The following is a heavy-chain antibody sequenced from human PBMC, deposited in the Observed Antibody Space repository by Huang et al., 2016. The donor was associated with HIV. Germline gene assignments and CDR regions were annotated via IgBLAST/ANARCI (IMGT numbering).Heavy chain of an antibody. Sequence: QVQLVQSGAELKKPGSSVKVSCKASGGTFSSHTITWVRQAPGQGFEWRGVIVPVFGTGNNAQNFQGRVTITADEATATAYLELSSLKFEDTAIYYCARGLSGNIDSWGQGSLVTVSS. D-gene: IGHD1-20*01. J-gene: IGHJ4*02. CDR2: IVPVFGTG. CDR1: GGTFSSHT. CDR3: ARGLSGNIDS. V-gene: IGHV1-69*01.